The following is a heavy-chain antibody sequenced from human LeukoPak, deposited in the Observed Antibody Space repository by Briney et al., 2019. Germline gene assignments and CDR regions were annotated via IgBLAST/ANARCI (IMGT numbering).Heavy chain of an antibody. D-gene: IGHD3-3*01. CDR3: ARLRFLEWPPPMYYYYGMDV. CDR2: IIPIFGTA. Sequence: SVKVSCKASGGTFSSYAISWVRQAPGQGLEWMGGIIPIFGTANYAQKFQGRVTITADGSTSTAYMELSSLRSEDTAVYYCARLRFLEWPPPMYYYYGMDVWGQGTTVTVSS. CDR1: GGTFSSYA. J-gene: IGHJ6*02. V-gene: IGHV1-69*01.